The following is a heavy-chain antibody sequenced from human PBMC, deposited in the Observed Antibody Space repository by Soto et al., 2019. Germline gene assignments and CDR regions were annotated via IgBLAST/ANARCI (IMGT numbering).Heavy chain of an antibody. CDR1: GFTFSSYG. D-gene: IGHD6-19*01. Sequence: QVQLVESGGGVVQPGRSLRLSCAASGFTFSSYGMHWVRQAPGKGLDWVAVIWYDGSNKYYADSVKGRFTISRDNSKNTLYLKMNSLRAEDTAVYYFARDSIPGIAVAGWPYYYYGMDVWGQGTTVTVSS. J-gene: IGHJ6*02. V-gene: IGHV3-33*01. CDR2: IWYDGSNK. CDR3: ARDSIPGIAVAGWPYYYYGMDV.